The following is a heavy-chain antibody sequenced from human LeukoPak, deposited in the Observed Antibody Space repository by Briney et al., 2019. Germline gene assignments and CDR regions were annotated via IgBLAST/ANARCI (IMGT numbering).Heavy chain of an antibody. D-gene: IGHD3-3*01. Sequence: ASVKVSSKASGGTSSSYTISWVRQAPGQGLEWMGRIIPILGIANYAQKFQGRVTITADKSTSTAYMVLSSLRSEDTAVYYCARDTTYYDFWRRAWFDPWGQGTLVTVSS. V-gene: IGHV1-69*04. CDR1: GGTSSSYT. J-gene: IGHJ5*02. CDR2: IIPILGIA. CDR3: ARDTTYYDFWRRAWFDP.